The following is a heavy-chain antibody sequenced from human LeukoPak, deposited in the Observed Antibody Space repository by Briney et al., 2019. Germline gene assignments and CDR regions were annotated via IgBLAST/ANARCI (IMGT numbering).Heavy chain of an antibody. J-gene: IGHJ4*02. D-gene: IGHD6-13*01. CDR3: ARLSSSIAAAGSVPDY. CDR2: IYPGDSDT. V-gene: IGHV5-51*01. Sequence: GESLKISCKGSGYSFTSYWIGWVRKMPGKGLEWMGIIYPGDSDTRYSPSFQGQVTISADKSISTAYLQWSSLKASDTAMYYCARLSSSIAAAGSVPDYWGQGTLVTVSS. CDR1: GYSFTSYW.